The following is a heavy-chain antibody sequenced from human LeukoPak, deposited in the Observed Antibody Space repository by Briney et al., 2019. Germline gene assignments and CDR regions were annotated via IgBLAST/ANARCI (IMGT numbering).Heavy chain of an antibody. J-gene: IGHJ4*02. CDR1: GYSFTSYW. CDR3: ARHISGYSGYAHNFDY. Sequence: GESLRISCKGSGYSFTSYWISWVRQMPGKGLEWMGRIDPSDSYTNYSPSFQGHVTISADKSISTAYLQWSGLKASDAAMYYCARHISGYSGYAHNFDYWGQGTLVTVSS. V-gene: IGHV5-10-1*01. D-gene: IGHD5-12*01. CDR2: IDPSDSYT.